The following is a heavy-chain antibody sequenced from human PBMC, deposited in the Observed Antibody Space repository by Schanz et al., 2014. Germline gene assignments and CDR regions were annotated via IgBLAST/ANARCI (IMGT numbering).Heavy chain of an antibody. CDR1: GYNFTTYT. J-gene: IGHJ4*02. CDR3: AREDYLDSSGYSCGY. CDR2: INTNTGNP. Sequence: QVQLVQSGSELTRPGASVKVSCKASGYNFTTYTMNWVRQAPGQGLEWMGWINTNTGNPTYAQGFTGRFVFSLDTSVSTEYLQISSLKADDTAVYYCAREDYLDSSGYSCGYWGQGTLVTVSS. V-gene: IGHV7-4-1*02. D-gene: IGHD3-22*01.